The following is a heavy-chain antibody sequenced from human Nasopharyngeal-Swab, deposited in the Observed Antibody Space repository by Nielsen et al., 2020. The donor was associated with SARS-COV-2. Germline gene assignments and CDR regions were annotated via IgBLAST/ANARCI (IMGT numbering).Heavy chain of an antibody. CDR2: ITYRCPT. CDR1: GASITDNNYY. J-gene: IGHJ4*02. V-gene: IGHV4-39*01. CDR3: ARHSRVTTVVVVTLFDY. Sequence: SETLSLTCTVSGASITDNNYYWAWIRQPPGKGLEWIGSITYRCPTFYNPSLKSRVSISVDASQNQFSLNLWSVTAADTAVFYCARHSRVTTVVVVTLFDYWGRGSLVTVSS. D-gene: IGHD3-22*01.